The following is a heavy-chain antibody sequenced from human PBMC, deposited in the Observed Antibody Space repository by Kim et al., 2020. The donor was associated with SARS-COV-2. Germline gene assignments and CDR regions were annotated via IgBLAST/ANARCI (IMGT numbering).Heavy chain of an antibody. Sequence: GGSLRLSCAASGFTFSNAWMSWVRQAPGKGLEWVGRIKSKTDGGTTDYAAPVKGRFTISRDDSKNTLYLQMNSLKTEDTAVYYCTTRRDLRAYYYGMDVWGQGTTVTVSS. D-gene: IGHD3-3*01. CDR1: GFTFSNAW. CDR2: IKSKTDGGTT. V-gene: IGHV3-15*01. CDR3: TTRRDLRAYYYGMDV. J-gene: IGHJ6*02.